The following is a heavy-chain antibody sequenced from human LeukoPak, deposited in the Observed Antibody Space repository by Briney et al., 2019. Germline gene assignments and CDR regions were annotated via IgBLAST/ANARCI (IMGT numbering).Heavy chain of an antibody. D-gene: IGHD3-22*01. CDR3: ARGDDSSGYFRGTFDY. V-gene: IGHV4-59*08. Sequence: SETLSLTCTVSGGSISSYYWSWIRQPPGKGLEWIGYIYYSGSTNYNPSLKSRVTISVDTSKNQFSLKLSSVTAADTAVYYCARGDDSSGYFRGTFDYWGQGTLVTVSS. J-gene: IGHJ4*02. CDR1: GGSISSYY. CDR2: IYYSGST.